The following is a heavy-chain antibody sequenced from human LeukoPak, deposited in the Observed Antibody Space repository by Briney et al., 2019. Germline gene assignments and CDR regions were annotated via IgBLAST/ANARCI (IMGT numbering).Heavy chain of an antibody. J-gene: IGHJ4*02. V-gene: IGHV3-9*01. CDR2: ISWNSGSI. Sequence: PGRSLRLSCAASGFTFDDYAMHWVRQAPGKGLEWVSGISWNSGSIGYADSVKGRFTISRDNAKNSLYLQMNSLRAEDTALYYCAKDIRYGSGSYGSTFDYWGQGTLVTVSS. CDR3: AKDIRYGSGSYGSTFDY. D-gene: IGHD3-10*01. CDR1: GFTFDDYA.